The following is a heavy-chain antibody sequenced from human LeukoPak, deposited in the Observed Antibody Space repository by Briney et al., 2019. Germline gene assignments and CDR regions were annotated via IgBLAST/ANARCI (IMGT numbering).Heavy chain of an antibody. V-gene: IGHV1-2*02. CDR2: INPNSGGT. J-gene: IGHJ2*01. Sequence: ASVKVSCKASGYXFTGYYIHWVRQAPGQGLEWLGWINPNSGGTNYAQIFHGRVTMTRDTYISTAYMELSRLRSDDTAVQYCTSAGDRGNVAGGRGTLVSVSS. CDR1: GYXFTGYY. CDR3: TSAGDRGNVA. D-gene: IGHD1-1*01.